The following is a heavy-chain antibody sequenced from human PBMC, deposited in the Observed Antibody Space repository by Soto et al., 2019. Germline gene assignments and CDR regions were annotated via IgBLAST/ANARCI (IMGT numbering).Heavy chain of an antibody. Sequence: SETLSLTCTVSGGSISSSSYYWGWIRQPPGKGLEWIGSIYYSGSTYYNPSLKSRVTISVDTSKNQFSLKLSSVTAADTAVYYCSTQTYYYGHDYWGQGTLVTVSS. J-gene: IGHJ4*02. CDR2: IYYSGST. CDR1: GGSISSSSYY. D-gene: IGHD3-10*01. V-gene: IGHV4-39*01. CDR3: STQTYYYGHDY.